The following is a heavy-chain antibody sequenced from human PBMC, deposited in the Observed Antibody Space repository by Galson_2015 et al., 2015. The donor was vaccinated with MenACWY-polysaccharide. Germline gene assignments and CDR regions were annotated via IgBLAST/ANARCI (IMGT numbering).Heavy chain of an antibody. CDR1: GGSISSYY. CDR3: ARAVAVAGQRRDFDL. J-gene: IGHJ2*01. CDR2: INYSGST. Sequence: ETLSLTCTVSGGSISSYYWNWIRQPPGKGLEWVGYINYSGSTNHNPSLKSRVTMSVDTSKNQFSLNLTSVTDADTAVYYCARAVAVAGQRRDFDLWGRGTLVTVSS. V-gene: IGHV4-59*01. D-gene: IGHD6-19*01.